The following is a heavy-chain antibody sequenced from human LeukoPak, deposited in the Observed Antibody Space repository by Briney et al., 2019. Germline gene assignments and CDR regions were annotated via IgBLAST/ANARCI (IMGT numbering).Heavy chain of an antibody. Sequence: SETLSLTCAVYGGSFSGYYWSWIRQPPGKGLEWIGEINHSGSTNYNPSLKSRVTISVDTSKNQFSLKLSSVTAADTAVYYCARESCSGGSCISGIDHWVQGTLVTVSS. CDR1: GGSFSGYY. CDR3: ARESCSGGSCISGIDH. V-gene: IGHV4-34*01. CDR2: INHSGST. J-gene: IGHJ4*02. D-gene: IGHD2-15*01.